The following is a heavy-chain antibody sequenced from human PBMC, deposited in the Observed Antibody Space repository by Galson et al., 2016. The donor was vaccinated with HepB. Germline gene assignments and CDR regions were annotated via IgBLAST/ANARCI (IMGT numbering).Heavy chain of an antibody. CDR1: GFEFSRFA. Sequence: SLRLSCAASGFEFSRFAMSWVRQAPGKGLEWISGISGTGGSKYYVDSAKGRFTISRDNSKDTVYLEMNSLRVEDTAVYYCAKGALYCSSTTCYPIDYWGQGTLVTVSS. J-gene: IGHJ4*02. CDR3: AKGALYCSSTTCYPIDY. D-gene: IGHD2-2*01. V-gene: IGHV3-23*01. CDR2: ISGTGGSK.